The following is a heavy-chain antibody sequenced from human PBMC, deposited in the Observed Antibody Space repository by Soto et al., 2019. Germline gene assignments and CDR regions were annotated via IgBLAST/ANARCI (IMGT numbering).Heavy chain of an antibody. V-gene: IGHV3-30*18. Sequence: GGSLRLSCAASGFTFSSYGMHWVRQAPGKGLQWVAVISYDGSNKYYADSVKGRFTISRDNSKNTLYLQMNSLRAEDTAVYYCAKSGSSSWYEAYYWGQGILVTVSS. J-gene: IGHJ4*02. CDR3: AKSGSSSWYEAYY. D-gene: IGHD6-13*01. CDR1: GFTFSSYG. CDR2: ISYDGSNK.